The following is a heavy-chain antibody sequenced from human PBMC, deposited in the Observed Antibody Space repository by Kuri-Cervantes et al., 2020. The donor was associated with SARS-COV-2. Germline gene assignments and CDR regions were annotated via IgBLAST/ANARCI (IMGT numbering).Heavy chain of an antibody. J-gene: IGHJ4*02. V-gene: IGHV3-30*18. D-gene: IGHD2-15*01. CDR2: ISYDGTNK. CDR3: AKTSAGWLFDY. CDR1: GFSFSSHD. Sequence: GESLKISCAASGFSFSSHDMHWVRQAPGKGLEWVALISYDGTNKYYADSVKGRFTISRDNSKNTLYLQMNSLRAEDTAVYTCAKTSAGWLFDYWGQGTRVTVSS.